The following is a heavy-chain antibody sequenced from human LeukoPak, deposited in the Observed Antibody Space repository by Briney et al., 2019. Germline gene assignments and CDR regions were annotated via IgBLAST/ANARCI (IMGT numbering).Heavy chain of an antibody. V-gene: IGHV3-53*01. D-gene: IGHD6-25*01. CDR2: VYSSGST. CDR3: ARHLSGDDI. Sequence: RGSLRLSCAASGFTLSSNYMIWVRQAPGKGLEWVSIVYSSGSTFYADSVKGRFTISRDNSKNTLYLQMNSLRDEDTAVYYCARHLSGDDIWGQGTMVTVSS. J-gene: IGHJ3*02. CDR1: GFTLSSNY.